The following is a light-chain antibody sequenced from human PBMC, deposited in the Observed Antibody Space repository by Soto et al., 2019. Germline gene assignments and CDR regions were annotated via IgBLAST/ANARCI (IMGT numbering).Light chain of an antibody. J-gene: IGKJ5*01. V-gene: IGKV3-11*01. CDR3: QQRSTWPQIT. CDR2: DAS. Sequence: EMVMTQSPATLSVSPGERATLSCRASQSVSHKLAWYQQKPGQAPRLLIYDASNRATGIPARFSGSGSGTDFTLTISSLEPEDFAIYYCQQRSTWPQITFGQGTRLEI. CDR1: QSVSHK.